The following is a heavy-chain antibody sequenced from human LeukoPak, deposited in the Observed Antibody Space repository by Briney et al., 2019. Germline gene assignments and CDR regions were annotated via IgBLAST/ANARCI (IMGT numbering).Heavy chain of an antibody. CDR3: ARDSGTTVGYFDY. CDR2: IYSGGNT. D-gene: IGHD4-23*01. Sequence: GGSLTLSCAASGFTVSTNYMSWVRQAPGRGLEWVSVIYSGGNTYYADSMKGRFTISRDNSKNTLYLQMNSLRAEDTAVYYCARDSGTTVGYFDYWGQGTLVTVSS. V-gene: IGHV3-66*01. J-gene: IGHJ4*02. CDR1: GFTVSTNY.